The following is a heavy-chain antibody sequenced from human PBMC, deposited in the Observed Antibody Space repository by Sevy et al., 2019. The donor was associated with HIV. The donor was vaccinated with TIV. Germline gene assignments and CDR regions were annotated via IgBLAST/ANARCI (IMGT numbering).Heavy chain of an antibody. D-gene: IGHD2-21*02. CDR1: GFTFGDYG. CDR2: INWNGGST. CDR3: ARDLFYCSGGCYGNWFDP. V-gene: IGHV3-20*04. J-gene: IGHJ5*02. Sequence: GGSLRLSCAASGFTFGDYGMSWVRQAPGKGLEWVSGINWNGGSTGYSDSVRGRFTISRDNAKNSLYLQMNSLRAEDTALYYCARDLFYCSGGCYGNWFDPWGQGTLVTVSS.